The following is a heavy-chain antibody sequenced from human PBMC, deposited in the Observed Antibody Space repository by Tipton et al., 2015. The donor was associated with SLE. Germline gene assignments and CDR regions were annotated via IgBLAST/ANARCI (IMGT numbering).Heavy chain of an antibody. D-gene: IGHD2-15*01. CDR1: GDSISSHY. J-gene: IGHJ3*02. V-gene: IGHV4-4*09. CDR3: ARKACGGSCYARRGAFDI. Sequence: LRLSCTVSGDSISSHYWTWIRQSPGKGLEWIGYIYSNGINNHNPSLRSRATISVDTSKNQFSLKLSSVTAADTAVYYCARKACGGSCYARRGAFDIWGQGTMVTVSS. CDR2: IYSNGIN.